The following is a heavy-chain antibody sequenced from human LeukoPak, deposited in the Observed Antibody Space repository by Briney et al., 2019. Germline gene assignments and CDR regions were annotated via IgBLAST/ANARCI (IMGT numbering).Heavy chain of an antibody. CDR1: GFTFSSYV. V-gene: IGHV3-30*03. CDR2: ISYDGSNK. Sequence: GGSLRLSCAASGFTFSSYVMNWVRQAPGKGLEWVAVISYDGSNKYYADSVKGRFTISRDNSKNTLSLQMNSLRAEDTAVYYCARGYSDYGSWFDPWGQGTLVTVSS. J-gene: IGHJ5*02. D-gene: IGHD5-12*01. CDR3: ARGYSDYGSWFDP.